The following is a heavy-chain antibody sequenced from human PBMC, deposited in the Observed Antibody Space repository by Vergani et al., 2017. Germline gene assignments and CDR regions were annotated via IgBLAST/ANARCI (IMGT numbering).Heavy chain of an antibody. CDR3: ARSGYYIDY. J-gene: IGHJ4*02. Sequence: QLQLQESGPGLVKPSETLSHTCTVSGGSISSSSYYWGWIRQPPGKGLEWIGEIYHSGSTNYNPSLKSRVTISVDKSKNQFSLKLSSVTAADTAVYYCARSGYYIDYWGQGTLVTVSS. CDR1: GGSISSSSYY. D-gene: IGHD3-3*01. V-gene: IGHV4-39*07. CDR2: IYHSGST.